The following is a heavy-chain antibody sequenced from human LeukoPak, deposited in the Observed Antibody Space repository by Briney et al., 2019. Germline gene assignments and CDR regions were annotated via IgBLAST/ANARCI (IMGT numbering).Heavy chain of an antibody. CDR2: IRYDGSNK. CDR1: GFTFSSYA. D-gene: IGHD4-17*01. J-gene: IGHJ6*03. Sequence: PGGSLRLSCAASGFTFSSYAMSWVRQAPGKGLEWVAFIRYDGSNKYYADSVKGRFTISRDNSKNTLYLQMNSLRAEDTAVYYCAKDLHDYGDYDYYYYYMDVWGKGTTVTVSS. CDR3: AKDLHDYGDYDYYYYYMDV. V-gene: IGHV3-30*02.